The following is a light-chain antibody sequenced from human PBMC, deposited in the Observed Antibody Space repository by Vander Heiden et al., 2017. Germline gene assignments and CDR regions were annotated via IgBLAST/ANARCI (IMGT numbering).Light chain of an antibody. V-gene: IGKV1-5*03. CDR1: QSISSW. CDR3: QQYNSYSYT. J-gene: IGKJ2*01. CDR2: KAS. Sequence: DIQITQSPSTLSASVGDSVTITCRASQSISSWLAWYQQKPGKATKLLIYKASSLESGVPSRFSGSGSGTEFTLTISSLQPDDFATYYCQQYNSYSYTFGQGTKLEIK.